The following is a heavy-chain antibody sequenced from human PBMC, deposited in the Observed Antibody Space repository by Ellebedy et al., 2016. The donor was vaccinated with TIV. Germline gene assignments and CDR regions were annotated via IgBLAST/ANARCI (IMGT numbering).Heavy chain of an antibody. CDR3: ARAYRTYHYYYGMDV. CDR1: GFTVSSNY. V-gene: IGHV3-53*01. Sequence: GESLKISXAASGFTVSSNYMSWVRQAPGKGLEWVSVIYSGGSTYYADSVKGRFTISRDNAKNTLYLQINSLRAEDTAVYYCARAYRTYHYYYGMDVWGQGTTVTVSS. D-gene: IGHD2-21*01. J-gene: IGHJ6*02. CDR2: IYSGGST.